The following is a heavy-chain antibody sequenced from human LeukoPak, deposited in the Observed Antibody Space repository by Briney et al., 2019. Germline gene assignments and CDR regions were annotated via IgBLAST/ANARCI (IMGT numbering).Heavy chain of an antibody. CDR2: IYPGDSDT. Sequence: GESLKISCKGSGYSFTSYWIGWVRQMPGKGLEWMGIIYPGDSDTRYSPSFQGQVTISADKSISTAYLQWSSLKASDTAMYYRARTDILTGLSLPTNWFDPWGQGTLVTVSS. CDR1: GYSFTSYW. CDR3: ARTDILTGLSLPTNWFDP. D-gene: IGHD3-9*01. V-gene: IGHV5-51*01. J-gene: IGHJ5*02.